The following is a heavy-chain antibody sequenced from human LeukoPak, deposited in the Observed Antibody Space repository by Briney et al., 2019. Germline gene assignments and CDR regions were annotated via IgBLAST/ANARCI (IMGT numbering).Heavy chain of an antibody. J-gene: IGHJ1*01. CDR3: AGVYYYDSSGYFRLQH. D-gene: IGHD3-22*01. CDR1: RGTFSSYA. Sequence: SVKVACKVSRGTFSSYAISWARQAPGQGLEWMGRIIPIFGTANYAQKFQGRVTITTDESTSTAYMELSSLRSEDTAVYYCAGVYYYDSSGYFRLQHWGQGTLVTVSS. CDR2: IIPIFGTA. V-gene: IGHV1-69*05.